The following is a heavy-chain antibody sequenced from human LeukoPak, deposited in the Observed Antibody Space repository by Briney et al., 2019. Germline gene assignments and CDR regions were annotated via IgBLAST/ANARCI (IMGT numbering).Heavy chain of an antibody. CDR2: INYSGST. D-gene: IGHD3-16*02. V-gene: IGHV4-59*01. Sequence: SETLSLTCSVSGGSISGYYWSWIRQPPGKGLEWIGHINYSGSTTYNPSLKSRVTISVDTAKNQFSLKLTSVTAADTAVYYCARGLGELSFPFDYWGQGTLVTVSS. CDR1: GGSISGYY. J-gene: IGHJ4*02. CDR3: ARGLGELSFPFDY.